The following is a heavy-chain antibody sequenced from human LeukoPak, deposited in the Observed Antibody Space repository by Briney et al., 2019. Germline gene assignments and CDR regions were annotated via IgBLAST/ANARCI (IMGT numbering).Heavy chain of an antibody. CDR2: IYPGDSDT. D-gene: IGHD1-20*01. Sequence: GESLKISCQGSGYIFTSYWIGWVRQMPGKGLEWMGIIYPGDSDTRYSPSFQGQVTISADTSISTAYLQWNSLKASDTAMYYCARPVTGTTRADAFHIWGQGTMVTVSS. V-gene: IGHV5-51*01. CDR1: GYIFTSYW. CDR3: ARPVTGTTRADAFHI. J-gene: IGHJ3*02.